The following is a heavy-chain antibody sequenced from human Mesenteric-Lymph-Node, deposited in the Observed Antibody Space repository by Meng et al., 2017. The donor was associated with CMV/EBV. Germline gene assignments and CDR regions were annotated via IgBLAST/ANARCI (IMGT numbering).Heavy chain of an antibody. CDR3: ASVHDWFDP. D-gene: IGHD1-1*01. J-gene: IGHJ5*02. CDR2: VFYSGGT. CDR1: GGSISSPDFY. V-gene: IGHV4-61*05. Sequence: SETLSLTCTLSGGSISSPDFYWGWIRQPPGRRLEWIGNVFYSGGTHYNPSLRSRVTISVDKSKNQFSLKLSSVTAADTAVYYCASVHDWFDPWGQGTLVTVSS.